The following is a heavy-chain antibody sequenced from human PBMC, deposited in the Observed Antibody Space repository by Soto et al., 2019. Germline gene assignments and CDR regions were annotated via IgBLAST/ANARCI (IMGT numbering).Heavy chain of an antibody. D-gene: IGHD1-7*01. CDR3: AGPPELTRIYYYYGMDV. J-gene: IGHJ6*02. Sequence: SVKVSCKASGGTFSSYAISWVRQAPGQGLVWMGGIIPIFGTANYAQKFQGRVTITADESTSTAYMELSSLRSEDTAVYYCAGPPELTRIYYYYGMDVWGQGTTVTVSS. V-gene: IGHV1-69*13. CDR2: IIPIFGTA. CDR1: GGTFSSYA.